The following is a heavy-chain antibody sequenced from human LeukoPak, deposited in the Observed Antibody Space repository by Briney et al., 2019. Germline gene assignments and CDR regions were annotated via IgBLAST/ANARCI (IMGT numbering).Heavy chain of an antibody. CDR3: ARNWGAGHPINFDY. V-gene: IGHV1-46*01. CDR2: INPSGGST. J-gene: IGHJ4*02. CDR1: GDTFTSYY. Sequence: ASVKVSCKASGDTFTSYYMHWVRQAPGQGLEWMGIINPSGGSTSYAQKFQGRVTMTRDTSTSTVYMDLRRLRSDDTAVYYCARNWGAGHPINFDYWGQGTLVTVSS. D-gene: IGHD3-16*01.